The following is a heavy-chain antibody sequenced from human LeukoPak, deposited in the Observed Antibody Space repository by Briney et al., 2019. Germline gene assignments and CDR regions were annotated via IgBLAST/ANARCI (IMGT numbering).Heavy chain of an antibody. CDR1: GFTFSTFA. J-gene: IGHJ4*02. Sequence: GGSLRLSCAASGFTFSTFAMVWVRQPPGKGLEWVSSIFPSGGEIHYADSVRGRFTISRDNARNSLYLQMNSLRAEDTAVYYCARAGSSSVYYFDYWGQGTLVTVSS. V-gene: IGHV3-21*01. CDR2: IFPSGGEI. CDR3: ARAGSSSVYYFDY. D-gene: IGHD6-6*01.